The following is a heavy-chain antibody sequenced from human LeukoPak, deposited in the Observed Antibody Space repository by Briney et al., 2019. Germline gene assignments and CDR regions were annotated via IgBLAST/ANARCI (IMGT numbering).Heavy chain of an antibody. D-gene: IGHD6-19*01. J-gene: IGHJ5*02. Sequence: GASVKVSCKASGYTFTSYDINWLRQATGQGPEWMGWMNPNSGATGYAQKLQGRVTMTTDTSTSTAYMELRSLRSDDTAVYYCAREAVAALRHWFDPWGQGTLVTVSS. CDR1: GYTFTSYD. V-gene: IGHV1-8*01. CDR3: AREAVAALRHWFDP. CDR2: MNPNSGAT.